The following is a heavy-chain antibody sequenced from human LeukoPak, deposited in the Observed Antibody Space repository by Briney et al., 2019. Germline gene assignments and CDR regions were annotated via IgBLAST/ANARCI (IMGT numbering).Heavy chain of an antibody. CDR2: IYYSGSI. Sequence: PSETLSLTCTVSGASISSYYWSWIRQPPGKGLEWIGDIYYSGSIKYNPSLKSRVTMSVDTSKNQFSLKLSSVTAADTAIYYCARENPSGYYNRPIDYWGQGTLVAVSS. J-gene: IGHJ4*02. CDR1: GASISSYY. V-gene: IGHV4-59*01. D-gene: IGHD3-22*01. CDR3: ARENPSGYYNRPIDY.